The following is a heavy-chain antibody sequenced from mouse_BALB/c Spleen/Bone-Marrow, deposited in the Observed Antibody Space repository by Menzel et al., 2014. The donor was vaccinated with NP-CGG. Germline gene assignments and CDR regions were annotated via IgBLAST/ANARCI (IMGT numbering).Heavy chain of an antibody. Sequence: VQLQQSGGGLVQPGGSLKLSCAASGFTFSSYGMSWVRQTPDKRLELVATINSNGGSTYYPDSVKGRFTISRDTAKNTLYLQMSSLKSEETAMYYCVRGNYGNYVGYFDFWGQGTTLTVSS. D-gene: IGHD2-1*01. CDR2: INSNGGST. V-gene: IGHV5-6-3*01. CDR3: VRGNYGNYVGYFDF. CDR1: GFTFSSYG. J-gene: IGHJ2*01.